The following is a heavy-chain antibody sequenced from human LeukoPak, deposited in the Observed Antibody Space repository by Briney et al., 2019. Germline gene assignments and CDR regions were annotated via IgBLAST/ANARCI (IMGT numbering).Heavy chain of an antibody. CDR1: GFTFSSYS. Sequence: GGSLRLSCAASGFTFSSYSMNWVRQAPGKGLEWVSYISSSSSTIYYADSVKGRFTISRDNAKNSLYLQMNSLRAEDTAVYYCARSYYDSLEDYFDYWGQGTLVTVSP. CDR2: ISSSSSTI. CDR3: ARSYYDSLEDYFDY. V-gene: IGHV3-48*04. D-gene: IGHD3-22*01. J-gene: IGHJ4*02.